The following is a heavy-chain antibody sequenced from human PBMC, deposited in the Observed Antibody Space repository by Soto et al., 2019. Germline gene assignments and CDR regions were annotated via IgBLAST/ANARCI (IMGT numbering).Heavy chain of an antibody. V-gene: IGHV4-59*01. J-gene: IGHJ6*02. D-gene: IGHD3-9*01. Sequence: SETLSLTCSVSGGSISSYYWSWIRQPPGKGLEWIGYIYYSGSTNYNPSLKSRVTISVDTSKNQFSLKLSSVTAADTAVYYCARAVQCDILTGYYSRVCEANTPTDYYYGMDVWGQGTTVTVSS. CDR3: ARAVQCDILTGYYSRVCEANTPTDYYYGMDV. CDR2: IYYSGST. CDR1: GGSISSYY.